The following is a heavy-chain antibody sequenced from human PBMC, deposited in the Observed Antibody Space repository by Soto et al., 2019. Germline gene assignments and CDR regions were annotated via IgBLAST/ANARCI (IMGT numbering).Heavy chain of an antibody. CDR2: IYHSGST. J-gene: IGHJ4*02. Sequence: SETLSLTCAVSGGSISSGGYSWSWIRQPPGKGLEWIGYIYHSGSTYYNPSLKSRVTISVDRSKNQFSLKLSSVTAADTAVYYCAREVTYYYDSSGYYYGYYFDYWGQGTLVTVSS. V-gene: IGHV4-30-2*01. D-gene: IGHD3-22*01. CDR3: AREVTYYYDSSGYYYGYYFDY. CDR1: GGSISSGGYS.